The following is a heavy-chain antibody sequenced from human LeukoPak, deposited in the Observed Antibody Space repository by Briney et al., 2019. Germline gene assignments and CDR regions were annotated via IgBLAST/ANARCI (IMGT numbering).Heavy chain of an antibody. CDR2: ISGSGGST. CDR3: AKGLFMITFGGVIGDY. J-gene: IGHJ4*02. CDR1: GFTFSSYA. Sequence: GGSLRLSCAASGFTFSSYAMSWVRQAPGKGLEWVSAISGSGGSTYYADSVKGRFTISRDNPKNTLYLQMNSLRAEDTAVYYCAKGLFMITFGGVIGDYWGQGTLVTVSS. D-gene: IGHD3-16*02. V-gene: IGHV3-23*01.